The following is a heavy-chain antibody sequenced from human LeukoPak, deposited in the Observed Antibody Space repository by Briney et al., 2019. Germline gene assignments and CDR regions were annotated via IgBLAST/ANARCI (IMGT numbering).Heavy chain of an antibody. Sequence: AGGSLRLSCAASGFTFSSYAMSWVRQAPGKGLEWVSAISGSGGSTYYADSVKGRFTISRDNSKNTLYLQMNSLRAEDTAVYDCAKEAGSAYFGNWFDPWGQGTLVTVSS. CDR2: ISGSGGST. J-gene: IGHJ5*02. V-gene: IGHV3-23*01. CDR3: AKEAGSAYFGNWFDP. D-gene: IGHD2-21*01. CDR1: GFTFSSYA.